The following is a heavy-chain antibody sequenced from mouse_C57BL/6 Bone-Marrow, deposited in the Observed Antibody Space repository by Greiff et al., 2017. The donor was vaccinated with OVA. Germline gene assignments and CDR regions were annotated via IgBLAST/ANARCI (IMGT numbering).Heavy chain of an antibody. Sequence: VQLQQSGPELVKPGASVKIPCKASGYTFTDYNMDWVKQSHGKSLEWIGDINPNNGGTIYNQKFKGKATLTVDKSSSTAYMELRSLTSEDTAVYYCARAVGDYYAMDYWGQGTSVTVYS. CDR2: INPNNGGT. CDR1: GYTFTDYN. V-gene: IGHV1-18*01. J-gene: IGHJ4*01. CDR3: ARAVGDYYAMDY.